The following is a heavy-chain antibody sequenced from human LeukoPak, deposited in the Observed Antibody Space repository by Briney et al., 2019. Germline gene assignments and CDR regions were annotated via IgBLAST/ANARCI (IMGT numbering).Heavy chain of an antibody. V-gene: IGHV3-21*01. D-gene: IGHD1-1*01. CDR3: AGVQTRGAFDI. J-gene: IGHJ3*02. CDR2: ISSSSYI. CDR1: GFTFSSYS. Sequence: PGGSLRLSCAASGFTFSSYSMNWVRQAPGKGLEWVSSISSSSYIYYADSVKGRFTISRDNAKNSLYLQMNSLRAEDTAVYYCAGVQTRGAFDIWGQGTMVTVSS.